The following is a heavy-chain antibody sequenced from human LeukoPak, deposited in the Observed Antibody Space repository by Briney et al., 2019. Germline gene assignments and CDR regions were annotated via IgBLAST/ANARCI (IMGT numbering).Heavy chain of an antibody. Sequence: PGGSLRLSCAASGFTFSTTAMSWVRRAPGKGLEWVSVITGSGGYTNYADSVKGRFTISRDNSKNMMYLQMNSLRDEDTAVYYCAKGLTTGYWGQGTLVTVSS. D-gene: IGHD4-11*01. CDR1: GFTFSTTA. CDR3: AKGLTTGY. J-gene: IGHJ4*02. V-gene: IGHV3-23*01. CDR2: ITGSGGYT.